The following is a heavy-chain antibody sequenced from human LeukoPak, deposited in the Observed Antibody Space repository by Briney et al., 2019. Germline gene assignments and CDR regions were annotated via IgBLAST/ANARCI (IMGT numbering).Heavy chain of an antibody. Sequence: GGSLRLSCAASGFTFSSYWMHWVRQAPGKGLVWVSRINSDGSSTSYADSVKGRFTISRDNARNTLYLQMNSLRAEDTAVYYCARVQALRWPLEGWGQGTLVTVSS. CDR3: ARVQALRWPLEG. CDR2: INSDGSST. V-gene: IGHV3-74*01. CDR1: GFTFSSYW. D-gene: IGHD4-23*01. J-gene: IGHJ4*02.